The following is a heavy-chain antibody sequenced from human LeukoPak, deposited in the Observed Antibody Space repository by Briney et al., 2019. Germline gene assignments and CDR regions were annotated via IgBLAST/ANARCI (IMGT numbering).Heavy chain of an antibody. CDR2: IYYSGST. CDR3: ARDRDNSSGHDAFDI. V-gene: IGHV4-59*01. Sequence: PSETLSLTCTVSGGSISSYYWSWIRQPPGKGLEWIGYIYYSGSTNYNPSLKSRVTISVDTSKNQFSLKLSSVTAADTAVYYCARDRDNSSGHDAFDIWGQGTMVTVSS. CDR1: GGSISSYY. J-gene: IGHJ3*02. D-gene: IGHD3-22*01.